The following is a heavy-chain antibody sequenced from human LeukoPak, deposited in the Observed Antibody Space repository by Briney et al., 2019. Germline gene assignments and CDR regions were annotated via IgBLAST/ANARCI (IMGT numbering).Heavy chain of an antibody. CDR1: GGSFSGYY. CDR2: INHSGST. CDR3: ARDYDSSGPLDY. D-gene: IGHD3-22*01. Sequence: SETLSLTCAVYGGSFSGYYWSWIRQPPGKGLEWIGEINHSGSTNYNPSLKSRVTISVDTSKNQFSLKLSSVTAADTAVYYCARDYDSSGPLDYWGQGTLVAVSS. V-gene: IGHV4-34*01. J-gene: IGHJ4*02.